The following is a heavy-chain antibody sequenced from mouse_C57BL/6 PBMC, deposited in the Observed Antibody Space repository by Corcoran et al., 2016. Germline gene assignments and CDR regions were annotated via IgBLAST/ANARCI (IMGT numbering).Heavy chain of an antibody. CDR3: ARENYGSKGGFDY. J-gene: IGHJ2*01. CDR2: IYPGSGNT. Sequence: QVQLKQSGAELVRPGASVKLSCKASGYTFTDYYINWVKQRPGQGLEWIARIYPGSGNTYYNEKFKGKATLTAEKSSSTAYMQLSSLTSEDSAVYFCARENYGSKGGFDYWGQGTTLTVSS. D-gene: IGHD1-1*01. CDR1: GYTFTDYY. V-gene: IGHV1-76*01.